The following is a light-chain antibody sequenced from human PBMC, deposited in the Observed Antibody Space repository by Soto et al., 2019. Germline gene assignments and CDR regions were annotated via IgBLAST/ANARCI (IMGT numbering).Light chain of an antibody. V-gene: IGLV1-40*01. CDR2: DNN. CDR3: QSYDSSLSVVV. Sequence: QSALTQTPSVSGAPGQRVTISCTGSSSDIGAGYDVNWYQQLPGTAPKLLIYDNNNRPSGVPDRFSGSKSGTSASLAITGLQAEDEADYYCQSYDSSLSVVVFGGGTKVTVL. J-gene: IGLJ2*01. CDR1: SSDIGAGYD.